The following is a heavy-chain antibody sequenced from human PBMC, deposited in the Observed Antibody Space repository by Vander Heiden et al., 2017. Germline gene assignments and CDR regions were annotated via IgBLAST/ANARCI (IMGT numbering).Heavy chain of an antibody. CDR1: GFPFSSYG. V-gene: IGHV3-33*01. Sequence: QVQLVESGGGVVQPGRPLRLSCAASGFPFSSYGMHWVRQAPGKGLEWVAVIWYDGSNKYYADSVKGRFTISRDNSKNTLYLQMNSLRAEDTAVYYCARDRAAIAADNWFDPWGQGTLVTVSS. D-gene: IGHD6-6*01. CDR3: ARDRAAIAADNWFDP. CDR2: IWYDGSNK. J-gene: IGHJ5*02.